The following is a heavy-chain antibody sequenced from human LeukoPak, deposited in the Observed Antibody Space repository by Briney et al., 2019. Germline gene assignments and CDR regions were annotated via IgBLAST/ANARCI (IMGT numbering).Heavy chain of an antibody. J-gene: IGHJ5*02. CDR1: GGSFSGYY. CDR3: ARINSRGPVRGWFDP. Sequence: SETLSLTCAVYGGSFSGYYWSWIRQPPGKGLEWIGEINHSGSTNYNPSLKSRVTISVDTSKNQFSLKLSSVTAADTAVYYCARINSRGPVRGWFDPWGEGTLVTVSS. CDR2: INHSGST. D-gene: IGHD6-19*01. V-gene: IGHV4-34*01.